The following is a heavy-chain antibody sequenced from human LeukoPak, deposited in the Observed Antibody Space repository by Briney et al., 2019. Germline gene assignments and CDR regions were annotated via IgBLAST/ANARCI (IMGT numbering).Heavy chain of an antibody. Sequence: GGSLRLSCAASGFTFNDYAMHWVRQASGTGLQWVALMSSDGLDEYYADFVKGRFTISRDNSKNMLYLQMNSLRAEDTAVYYCARERGAISSSSVFDYWGQGTLVTVSS. CDR2: MSSDGLDE. CDR3: ARERGAISSSSVFDY. CDR1: GFTFNDYA. V-gene: IGHV3-30*04. J-gene: IGHJ4*02. D-gene: IGHD6-6*01.